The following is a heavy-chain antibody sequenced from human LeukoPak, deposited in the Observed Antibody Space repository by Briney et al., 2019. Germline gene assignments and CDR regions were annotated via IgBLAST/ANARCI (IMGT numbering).Heavy chain of an antibody. CDR3: VRGTGY. CDR1: GFTFSTYV. CDR2: ISSNGDNT. Sequence: GGSLRLSCSVSGFTFSTYVMHRVRQAPGKGLEYVSAISSNGDNTYYADSVKGRFTISRDNSKNTLYLQMSSLRADDTAVYYCVRGTGYWGQRTLVTVSS. J-gene: IGHJ4*02. V-gene: IGHV3-64D*06.